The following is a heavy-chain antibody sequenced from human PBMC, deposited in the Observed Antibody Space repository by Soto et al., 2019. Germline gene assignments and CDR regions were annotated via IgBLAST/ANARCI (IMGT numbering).Heavy chain of an antibody. CDR3: AKAISGYNAPLDH. CDR1: GFTFSSYA. D-gene: IGHD1-20*01. Sequence: EVQMLESGGGLVQPGGSLRLSCAASGFTFSSYAMNWVRQAPGQGLEWVSVISGSGSSTYYADSVKGRFTISRDNSKNTLDVQMNSLRAEDTGVYYCAKAISGYNAPLDHWGQGTRVTVSS. V-gene: IGHV3-23*01. J-gene: IGHJ4*02. CDR2: ISGSGSST.